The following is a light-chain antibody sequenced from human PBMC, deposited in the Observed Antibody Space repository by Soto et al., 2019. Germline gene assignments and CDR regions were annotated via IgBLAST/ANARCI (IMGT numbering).Light chain of an antibody. V-gene: IGLV2-14*01. Sequence: QSALTQNTPVSVFPGQWRTISCTGTCSDVGGYNYVSWYQQHPGKAPKVMIYEVSNRPSGVSNRFSGSKSGNTASLTISGLQAEDEADYYCSSYRSIGSLVFGTGTKVTV. CDR2: EVS. CDR1: CSDVGGYNY. J-gene: IGLJ1*01. CDR3: SSYRSIGSLV.